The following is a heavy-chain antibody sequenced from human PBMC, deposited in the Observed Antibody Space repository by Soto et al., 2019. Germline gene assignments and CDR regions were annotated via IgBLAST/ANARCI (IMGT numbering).Heavy chain of an antibody. CDR2: IYYSGST. V-gene: IGHV4-31*03. Sequence: SETLSLTCTVSGGSISSGGYYWSWIRQHPGKGLEWIGYIYYSGSTYYNPSLKSRVTISVDTSKNQFSLKLSSVTAAETAVYYCARATPPRGYSYGYVQSFLLGEKRFDYWGQGTLVTVSS. D-gene: IGHD5-18*01. J-gene: IGHJ4*02. CDR3: ARATPPRGYSYGYVQSFLLGEKRFDY. CDR1: GGSISSGGYY.